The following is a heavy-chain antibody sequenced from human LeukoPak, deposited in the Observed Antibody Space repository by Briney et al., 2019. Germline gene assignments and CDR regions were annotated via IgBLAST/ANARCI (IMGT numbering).Heavy chain of an antibody. Sequence: SETLSLTCTVSGDSISSGDYYWSWIRQPAGKGLEWIGRISSSGSTNYNPSLKSRVTISVDTSKNQFSLKLSSVTAADTAVYYCARGTYYYDSSGYSYYDYYYMDVWGKGTTVTISS. CDR3: ARGTYYYDSSGYSYYDYYYMDV. V-gene: IGHV4-61*02. J-gene: IGHJ6*03. CDR2: ISSSGST. CDR1: GDSISSGDYY. D-gene: IGHD3-22*01.